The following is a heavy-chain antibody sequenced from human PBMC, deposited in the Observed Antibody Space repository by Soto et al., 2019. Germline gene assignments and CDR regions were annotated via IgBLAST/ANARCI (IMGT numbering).Heavy chain of an antibody. CDR2: IKHSGSS. CDR3: ARGGSSDWQVALDI. J-gene: IGHJ3*02. CDR1: PGSFSHYY. Sequence: SETLSLTCAVYPGSFSHYYWNWIRQSPGKGLEWIGKIKHSGSSNYNPSLRSRVSISVDMSKNQVSLRLSSVTAADTAVYYCARGGSSDWQVALDIWGQGTMVT. V-gene: IGHV4-34*01. D-gene: IGHD6-19*01.